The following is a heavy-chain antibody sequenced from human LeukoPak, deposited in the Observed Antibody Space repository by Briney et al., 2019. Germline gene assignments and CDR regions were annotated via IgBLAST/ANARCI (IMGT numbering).Heavy chain of an antibody. Sequence: SETLSLTCTVSGGSVSSGSYYWTWIRQSPGKGLEWIGNIYYSGSTNYNPSLRSWVTMSVDTSKNQFSLKLSSVTAADTAIYYCAKDFVAAAGRFDYWGQGALVTVSS. CDR2: IYYSGST. CDR1: GGSVSSGSYY. D-gene: IGHD6-13*01. CDR3: AKDFVAAAGRFDY. V-gene: IGHV4-61*01. J-gene: IGHJ4*02.